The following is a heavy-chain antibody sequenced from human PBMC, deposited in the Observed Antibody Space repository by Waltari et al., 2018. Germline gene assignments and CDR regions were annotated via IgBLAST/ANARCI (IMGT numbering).Heavy chain of an antibody. D-gene: IGHD1-26*01. J-gene: IGHJ3*02. CDR2: IINNETTT. CDR3: ATGAMSAYEI. Sequence: EVQLVESGGGLVQPGGSLSSSCAAVGFDLSNYGMPWVRQAPRQGLVWVSRIINNETTTIYADSVKGRFTISRDNAKNTLYLQMNSLRDDDTAVYYCATGAMSAYEIWGQGTMVTVSS. CDR1: GFDLSNYG. V-gene: IGHV3-74*01.